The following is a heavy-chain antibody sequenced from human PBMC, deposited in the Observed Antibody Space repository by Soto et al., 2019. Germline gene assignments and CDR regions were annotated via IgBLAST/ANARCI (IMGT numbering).Heavy chain of an antibody. Sequence: PGGSLRLSCAASGITFSSYVMHWVRQSTGKRLEWVAFIGPVDNTDYRGSVKGRFTISREDGANSLYLQMNSLTVADTGVYYCARGGIPPGYALDVWGQGTTVTVSS. CDR1: GITFSSYV. D-gene: IGHD6-13*01. CDR2: IGPVDNT. CDR3: ARGGIPPGYALDV. J-gene: IGHJ6*02. V-gene: IGHV3-13*01.